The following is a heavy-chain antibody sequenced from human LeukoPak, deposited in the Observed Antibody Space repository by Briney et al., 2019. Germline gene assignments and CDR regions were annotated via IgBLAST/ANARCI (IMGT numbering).Heavy chain of an antibody. CDR2: INSDGTTT. Sequence: GGSLRLSCATSGFTFSDYWMHWVRQAPGKGPVWVSRINSDGTTTTYADSVKGRFTISRDNAKNTLYLQMNSLRAEDTAVYYCAKDAIYYGSGSSFDDWGQGTLVTVSS. J-gene: IGHJ4*02. D-gene: IGHD3-10*01. V-gene: IGHV3-74*01. CDR3: AKDAIYYGSGSSFDD. CDR1: GFTFSDYW.